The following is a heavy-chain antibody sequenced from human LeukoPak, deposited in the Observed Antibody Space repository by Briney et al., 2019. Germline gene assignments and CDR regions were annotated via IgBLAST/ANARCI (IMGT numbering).Heavy chain of an antibody. CDR1: GFTFSSYG. Sequence: GGSLRLSCAASGFTFSSYGMHWVRQAPGKGLEWVAVISYDGSNKYYADSVKGRFTISRDNSKNTLYLQMNSLRAEDTAVYYCAKAAKGYCSSTSCYHPLDYWGQGTLVTVSS. CDR2: ISYDGSNK. V-gene: IGHV3-30*18. CDR3: AKAAKGYCSSTSCYHPLDY. J-gene: IGHJ4*02. D-gene: IGHD2-2*01.